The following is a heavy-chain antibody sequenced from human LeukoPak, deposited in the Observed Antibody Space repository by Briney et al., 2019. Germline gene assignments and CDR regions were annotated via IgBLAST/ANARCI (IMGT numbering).Heavy chain of an antibody. J-gene: IGHJ5*02. CDR3: ARVITQGVPSP. CDR1: GGSISSYY. V-gene: IGHV4-59*08. CDR2: IYYSGST. D-gene: IGHD3-10*01. Sequence: SETLSLTCTVSGGSISSYYWSWIRQPPGKGLEWIGYIYYSGSTNYNPSLKSRVTISVDTSKNQFSLKLSSVTAADTAVYYCARVITQGVPSPWGQGILVTVSS.